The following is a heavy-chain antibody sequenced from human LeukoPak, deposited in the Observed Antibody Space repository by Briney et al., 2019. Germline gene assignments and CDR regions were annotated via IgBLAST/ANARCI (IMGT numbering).Heavy chain of an antibody. V-gene: IGHV4-59*01. D-gene: IGHD5-24*01. Sequence: SETLSLTCTVSGGSISSYYWNWMRQPPGKGLEWIGYIYYSGSTNYNPSLKSRVTLSVDTSKNQYSLTLSSVTAADTAVYYCARAGRTDGYKSYFDYWGQGTLVTVSS. J-gene: IGHJ4*02. CDR1: GGSISSYY. CDR2: IYYSGST. CDR3: ARAGRTDGYKSYFDY.